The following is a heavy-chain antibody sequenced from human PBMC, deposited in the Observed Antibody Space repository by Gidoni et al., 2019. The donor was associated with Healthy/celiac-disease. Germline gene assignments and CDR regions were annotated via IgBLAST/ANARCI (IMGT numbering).Heavy chain of an antibody. CDR3: ASNIARSQYYDFWSGYYTFDWFDP. CDR1: GGSISSSSYY. J-gene: IGHJ5*02. CDR2: IYYSGST. V-gene: IGHV4-39*01. D-gene: IGHD3-3*01. Sequence: QLQLQESGPGLVKPSETLSLTCTVSGGSISSSSYYWGWIRQPPGKGLEWIGSIYYSGSTYYNPSLKSRVTISVDTSKNQFSLKLSSVTAADTAVYYCASNIARSQYYDFWSGYYTFDWFDPWGQGTLVTVSS.